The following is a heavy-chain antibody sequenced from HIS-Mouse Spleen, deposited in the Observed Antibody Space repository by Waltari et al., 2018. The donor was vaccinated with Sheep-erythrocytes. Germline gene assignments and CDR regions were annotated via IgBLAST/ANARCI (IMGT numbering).Heavy chain of an antibody. CDR1: GYTFTGYY. CDR2: INPNSGGT. Sequence: ASVKVSCKASGYTFTGYYMHWVRQAPGQGLEWMGWINPNSGGTNYAQKFQGRGTMTRDTSISTAYMELSRLRSDDTAVYYCARLAGEVVIDAFDIWGQGTMVTVSS. D-gene: IGHD7-27*01. V-gene: IGHV1-2*02. CDR3: ARLAGEVVIDAFDI. J-gene: IGHJ3*02.